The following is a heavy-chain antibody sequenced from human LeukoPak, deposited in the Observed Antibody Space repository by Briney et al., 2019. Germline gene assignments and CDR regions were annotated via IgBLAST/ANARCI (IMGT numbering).Heavy chain of an antibody. CDR1: GFTFSNSW. J-gene: IGHJ6*03. Sequence: GGSLRLSCAASGFTFSNSWMSWVRQAPGKGLEWVANIKQDGSEKYYVDSVKGRFTISRDNAKNSLYLQMNSLRAEDTAVYYCARVLAAAGTKFYYYYMDVWGKGTTVTVSS. CDR2: IKQDGSEK. CDR3: ARVLAAAGTKFYYYYMDV. D-gene: IGHD6-13*01. V-gene: IGHV3-7*01.